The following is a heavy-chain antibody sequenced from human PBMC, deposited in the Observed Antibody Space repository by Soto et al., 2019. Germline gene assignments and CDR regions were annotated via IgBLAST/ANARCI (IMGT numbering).Heavy chain of an antibody. V-gene: IGHV3-15*07. J-gene: IGHJ6*02. D-gene: IGHD3-9*01. Sequence: GGSLRLSCAASGFTFSNAWMNWVRQAPGKGLEWVGRIKSKTDGGTTDYAAPVKGRFTISRDDSKNTLYLQMNSLKTEDTAVYYCTTHYDILTGHIYYYYYGMDVWGQGTTVTVSS. CDR2: IKSKTDGGTT. CDR1: GFTFSNAW. CDR3: TTHYDILTGHIYYYYYGMDV.